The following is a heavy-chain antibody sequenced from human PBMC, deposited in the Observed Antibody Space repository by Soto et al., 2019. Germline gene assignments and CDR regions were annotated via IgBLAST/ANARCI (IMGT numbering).Heavy chain of an antibody. Sequence: EVQLVESGGGLVKPGGSLRLSCAASGFTFSRYSMNWVRQAPGKGLEWVSSISSSSSYIYYADSVKGRFTISRDNAKNSLYLQMNSLRAEDTAVYYCAAFYVAVANDAFDIWGQGTMVTVSS. CDR1: GFTFSRYS. CDR2: ISSSSSYI. D-gene: IGHD6-19*01. CDR3: AAFYVAVANDAFDI. V-gene: IGHV3-21*01. J-gene: IGHJ3*02.